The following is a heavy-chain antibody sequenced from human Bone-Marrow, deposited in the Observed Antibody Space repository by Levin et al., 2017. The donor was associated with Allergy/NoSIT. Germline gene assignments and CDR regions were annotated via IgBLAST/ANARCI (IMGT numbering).Heavy chain of an antibody. J-gene: IGHJ6*02. CDR2: ISSSGSTI. CDR3: ARAAPTMVRGVHPYYYYNGMDV. CDR1: GFSFSDYY. D-gene: IGHD3-10*01. V-gene: IGHV3-11*01. Sequence: AGGSLRLSCAASGFSFSDYYMSWIRQAPGKGLEWVSFISSSGSTIYYADSVKGRFTISRDNAKNSLYLQMNSLRAEDTAVYYCARAAPTMVRGVHPYYYYNGMDVWGQGTTVTVSS.